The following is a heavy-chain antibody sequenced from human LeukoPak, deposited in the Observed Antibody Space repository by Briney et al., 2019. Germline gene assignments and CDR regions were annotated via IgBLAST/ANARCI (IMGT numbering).Heavy chain of an antibody. CDR3: AKDIRFLEWEGYYGMDV. D-gene: IGHD3-3*01. V-gene: IGHV3-9*01. Sequence: GGSLRLSCAASGFTFDDYAMHWVRQAPGKGLEWVSGISWNSGSIGYADSVKGRFTISRDNAKNSPYLQMNSLRAEDTALYYCAKDIRFLEWEGYYGMDVWGQGTTVTVSS. CDR1: GFTFDDYA. CDR2: ISWNSGSI. J-gene: IGHJ6*02.